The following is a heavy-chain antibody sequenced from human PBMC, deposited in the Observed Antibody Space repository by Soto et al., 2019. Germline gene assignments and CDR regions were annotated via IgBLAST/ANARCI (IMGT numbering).Heavy chain of an antibody. CDR1: GYSFTSYW. Sequence: GESLKISCKGSGYSFTSYWISWVRQMPGKVLEWMGRIEPSDSYTNYSPSFQGHVTISADKSISTAYLQWSSLKASDTAMYYCASQGVDYYYYGMDVWGQGTTVTVS. D-gene: IGHD5-12*01. CDR3: ASQGVDYYYYGMDV. J-gene: IGHJ6*02. CDR2: IEPSDSYT. V-gene: IGHV5-10-1*01.